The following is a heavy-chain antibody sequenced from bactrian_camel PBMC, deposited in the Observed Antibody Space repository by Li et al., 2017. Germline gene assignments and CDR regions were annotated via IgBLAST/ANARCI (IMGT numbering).Heavy chain of an antibody. V-gene: IGHV3S53*01. Sequence: VQLVESGGGSVQVGESLKLSCTVSGNNTKLCGMGWYRQAPGKERELVSSTRRDGTTSYEDSVKGRFTISQNKAKNTVYLQMNNLQPEDTATYYCAEGRGSRGEHCYSLNYWGQGTQVTVS. D-gene: IGHD6*01. CDR2: TRRDGTT. CDR3: AEGRGSRGEHCYSLNY. J-gene: IGHJ4*01. CDR1: GNNTKLCG.